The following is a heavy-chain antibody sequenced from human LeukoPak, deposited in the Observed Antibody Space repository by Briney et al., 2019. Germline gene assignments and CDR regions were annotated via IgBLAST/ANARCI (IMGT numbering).Heavy chain of an antibody. CDR3: AKPAISSRGWYYDY. V-gene: IGHV3-23*01. J-gene: IGHJ4*02. Sequence: GGTLRLSCAASGFTFSSYDMRWVRQAPEKGLEWVSTISSSGGTTYYADSVKGRFTISRDNSKNTLYLQMNSLRAEDTTVYYCAKPAISSRGWYYDYWGQGTLVTVSS. D-gene: IGHD6-19*01. CDR2: ISSSGGTT. CDR1: GFTFSSYD.